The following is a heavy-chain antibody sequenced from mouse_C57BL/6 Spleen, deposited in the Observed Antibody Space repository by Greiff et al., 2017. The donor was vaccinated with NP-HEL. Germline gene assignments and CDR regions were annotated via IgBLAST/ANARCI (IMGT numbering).Heavy chain of an antibody. CDR3: ARDGADYDIFAY. CDR2: ISDGGSYT. CDR1: GFTFSSYA. V-gene: IGHV5-4*01. D-gene: IGHD2-4*01. J-gene: IGHJ3*01. Sequence: EVNVVESGGGLVKPGGSLKLSCAASGFTFSSYAMSWVRPTPEERLEWVATISDGGSYTYYPDNVNGRFTISRDNAKNNLDLQMSHLKSEDTAMYYCARDGADYDIFAYWGQGTLVTVSA.